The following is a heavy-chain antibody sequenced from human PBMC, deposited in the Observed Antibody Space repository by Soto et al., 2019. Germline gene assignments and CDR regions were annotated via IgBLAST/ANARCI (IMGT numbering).Heavy chain of an antibody. CDR3: ARQRTSVVTQAYFDV. J-gene: IGHJ4*02. Sequence: SETLSLTCTVSGGSISSDDYYWSWIRQPPGKGLEWIGSIYYSGSTYYNPSLKSRVTISVDTSKNQFSLKLSSVTAADTAVYYCARQRTSVVTQAYFDVWGPGSLVTVSS. V-gene: IGHV4-39*01. CDR1: GGSISSDDYY. CDR2: IYYSGST. D-gene: IGHD2-21*02.